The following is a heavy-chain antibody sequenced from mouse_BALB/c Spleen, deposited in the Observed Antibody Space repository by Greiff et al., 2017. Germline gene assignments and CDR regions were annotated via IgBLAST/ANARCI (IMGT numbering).Heavy chain of an antibody. D-gene: IGHD1-1*01. V-gene: IGHV5-12-2*01. CDR3: ARHYYGSSYAWFAY. CDR2: ISNGGGST. CDR1: GFTFSSYT. Sequence: EVMLVESGGGLVQPGGSLKLSCAASGFTFSSYTMSWVRQTPEKRLEWVAYISNGGGSTYYPDTVKGRFTISRDNAKNTLYLQMSSLKSEDTAMYYCARHYYGSSYAWFAYWGQGTLVTVSA. J-gene: IGHJ3*01.